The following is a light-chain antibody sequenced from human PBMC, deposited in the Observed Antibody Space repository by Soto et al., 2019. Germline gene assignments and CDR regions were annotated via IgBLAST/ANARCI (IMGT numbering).Light chain of an antibody. V-gene: IGLV2-11*01. CDR1: SSDVGDYNY. Sequence: QSALTQPRSVSGSPGQSVTISCTGTSSDVGDYNYVSWYQQHPGKAPKLMIYDVSKRPSGVPDRFSGSKSGNTASLTISGLQAEDEADYYCCSYAGSYTFVFGAGTKGTVL. J-gene: IGLJ1*01. CDR3: CSYAGSYTFV. CDR2: DVS.